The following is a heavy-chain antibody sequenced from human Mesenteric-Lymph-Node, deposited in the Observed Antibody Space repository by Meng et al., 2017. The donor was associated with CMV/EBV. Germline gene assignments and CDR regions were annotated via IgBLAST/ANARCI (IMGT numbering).Heavy chain of an antibody. V-gene: IGHV4-61*01. CDR2: IYYSGST. Sequence: SETLSLTCTVSGGSVSSGSYYWSWIRQPPGKGLEWIGYIYYSGSTNYNPSLKSRVTISVDTSKNQFSLKLSSVTAADTAVYYCARGWATRRSGVDCRSTSCYPHFDYWGQGTLVTVSS. CDR3: ARGWATRRSGVDCRSTSCYPHFDY. D-gene: IGHD2-2*01. J-gene: IGHJ4*02. CDR1: GGSVSSGSYY.